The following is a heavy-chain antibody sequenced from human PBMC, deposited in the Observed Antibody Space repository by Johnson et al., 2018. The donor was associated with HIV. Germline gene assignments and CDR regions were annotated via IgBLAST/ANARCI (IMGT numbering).Heavy chain of an antibody. CDR3: ARDTVDGLQRDAFDI. CDR1: GFTFSSYA. Sequence: QVQLVESGGGLVQPGGSLRLSCAASGFTFSSYAMSWVRQAPGKGLEWVALISYDGSNKYYADSVKGRFTISRDNSKNTLYLQMNSLRAEDTAVYYCARDTVDGLQRDAFDIWGQGTMVTVSS. CDR2: ISYDGSNK. V-gene: IGHV3-30-3*01. D-gene: IGHD5-24*01. J-gene: IGHJ3*02.